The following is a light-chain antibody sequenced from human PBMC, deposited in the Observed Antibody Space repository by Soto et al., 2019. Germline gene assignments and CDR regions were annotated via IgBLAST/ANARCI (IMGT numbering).Light chain of an antibody. V-gene: IGKV1-5*01. Sequence: DIHMTQSPSSLSASVGDGVTFTCRASQNISGWLAWYQQRPGKAPKFLIYAASSLETGVPSRFSGSGSGTEFTLTIRSLQPDDFATYYCQQYDSSSPTFGQGTKVDI. CDR3: QQYDSSSPT. J-gene: IGKJ2*01. CDR2: AAS. CDR1: QNISGW.